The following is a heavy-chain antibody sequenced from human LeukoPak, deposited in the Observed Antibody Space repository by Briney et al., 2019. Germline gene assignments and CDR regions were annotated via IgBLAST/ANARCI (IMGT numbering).Heavy chain of an antibody. D-gene: IGHD1-26*01. CDR2: ISSSSNYV. V-gene: IGHV3-21*01. Sequence: GGSLRLSCAASGFSFSSCSMNWVRQAPGKGLEWVSSISSSSNYVYYADSVKGRFTISRDNAKNSLYLQMNSLRAEDTAVYYCAKDLVYWGQYSWGQGTLVTVSS. CDR3: AKDLVYWGQYS. CDR1: GFSFSSCS. J-gene: IGHJ4*02.